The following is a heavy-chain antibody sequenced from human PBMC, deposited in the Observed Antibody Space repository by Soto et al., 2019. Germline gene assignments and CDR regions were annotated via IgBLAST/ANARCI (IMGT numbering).Heavy chain of an antibody. Sequence: GESLKISCKGSGYSFTSYWISWVRQMPGKGLEWMGRIDPSDSYTNYSPSFQGHVTISADKSISTAYLQWSSLKASDTAMYYCARPNVYSYGSGWFDPWGQGTLLTVSS. D-gene: IGHD5-18*01. CDR1: GYSFTSYW. J-gene: IGHJ5*02. CDR2: IDPSDSYT. CDR3: ARPNVYSYGSGWFDP. V-gene: IGHV5-10-1*01.